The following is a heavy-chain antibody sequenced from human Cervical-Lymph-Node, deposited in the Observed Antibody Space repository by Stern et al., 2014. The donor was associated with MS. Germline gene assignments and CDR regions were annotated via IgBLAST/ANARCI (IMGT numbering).Heavy chain of an antibody. D-gene: IGHD6-13*01. CDR3: ARIRLSSSTGGAFDI. Sequence: QVTLRESGPALVKPTQTLTLTCTFSGFSLSTSGMCVSWIRQPPGKALEWLALIDWDDDKYYSTSLKTRLTISKDTSKNQVVLTMTNMDPVDTATYYCARIRLSSSTGGAFDIWGQGTMVTVSS. V-gene: IGHV2-70*01. CDR1: GFSLSTSGMC. CDR2: IDWDDDK. J-gene: IGHJ3*02.